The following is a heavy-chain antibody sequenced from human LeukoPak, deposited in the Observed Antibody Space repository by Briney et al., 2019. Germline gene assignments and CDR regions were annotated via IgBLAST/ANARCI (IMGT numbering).Heavy chain of an antibody. Sequence: GASVKVSCKASGYTFTSYGISWARQAPGQGLEWMGWISAYNGNTNYAQKLQGRLSLTTDTSASTVYMELRSLKSDDTAMYFCVRGHINPTDPWGQGTLVIVSS. CDR1: GYTFTSYG. V-gene: IGHV1-18*01. J-gene: IGHJ5*02. CDR3: VRGHINPTDP. D-gene: IGHD2-21*01. CDR2: ISAYNGNT.